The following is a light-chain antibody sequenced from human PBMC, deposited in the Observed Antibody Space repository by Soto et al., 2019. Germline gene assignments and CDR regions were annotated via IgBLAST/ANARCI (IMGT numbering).Light chain of an antibody. Sequence: QSVLTQPPSASGTPGQSLTISCSGSSSNIGSHFVYWYQHLPGTAPKLLIFRDGQRPSGVPARFFGSKSGTSASLAISGLRSEDEADYYCCSYGGNYNYVFGTGTKLTVL. J-gene: IGLJ1*01. CDR2: RDG. CDR1: SSNIGSHF. V-gene: IGLV1-47*01. CDR3: CSYGGNYNYV.